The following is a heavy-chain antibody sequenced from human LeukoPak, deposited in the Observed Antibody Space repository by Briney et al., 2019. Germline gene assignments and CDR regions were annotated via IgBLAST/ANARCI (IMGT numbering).Heavy chain of an antibody. Sequence: GSLRLFCAGSGFTFSSYTMSWVRQAPGEGLEWVSTITTSDGNTYYADSVKGRFTVSRDNSKNTLFLQMNSLRAEDTAVYYCAKDGGLWVSAHWGDSWGRGTLVTVSS. J-gene: IGHJ4*02. CDR2: ITTSDGNT. D-gene: IGHD7-27*01. CDR1: GFTFSSYT. V-gene: IGHV3-23*01. CDR3: AKDGGLWVSAHWGDS.